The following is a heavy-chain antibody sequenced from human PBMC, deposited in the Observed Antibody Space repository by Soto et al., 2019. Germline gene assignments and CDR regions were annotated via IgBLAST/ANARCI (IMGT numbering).Heavy chain of an antibody. CDR2: IIPIFGTA. CDR3: ARVLSDPARDCSSTSCYRLYYFDY. Sequence: ASVKVSCKASGGTFSSYAISWVRQAPGQGLEWMGGIIPIFGTANYAQKFQGRVTITADESTSTAYMELSSLRSEDTAVYYCARVLSDPARDCSSTSCYRLYYFDYWGQGTLVTVSS. V-gene: IGHV1-69*13. CDR1: GGTFSSYA. D-gene: IGHD2-2*01. J-gene: IGHJ4*02.